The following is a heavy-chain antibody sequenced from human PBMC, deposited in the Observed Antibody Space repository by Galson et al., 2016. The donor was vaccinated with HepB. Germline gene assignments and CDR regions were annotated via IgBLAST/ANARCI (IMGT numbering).Heavy chain of an antibody. CDR1: GFPFASYA. CDR3: AKSWNYEPLAPGGMDV. J-gene: IGHJ6*02. V-gene: IGHV3-23*01. Sequence: SLRLSCAASGFPFASYAMTYVRQAPGKGLEWVSALSGRGDSTYYADSVKGRFTISRDNSRTTLYLQMNSLRPDDTAVYYCAKSWNYEPLAPGGMDVWGQGTTVTVSS. CDR2: LSGRGDST. D-gene: IGHD1-7*01.